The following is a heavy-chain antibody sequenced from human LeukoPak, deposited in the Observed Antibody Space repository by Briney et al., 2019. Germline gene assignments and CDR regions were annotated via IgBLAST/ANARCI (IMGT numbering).Heavy chain of an antibody. CDR3: ASRSARTPYWFDP. V-gene: IGHV4-39*01. CDR1: GGSIYSSSYY. Sequence: PSETLSLTCTVSGGSIYSSSYYWGWIRQPPGKGLEWIGNIYYSGTTFYNPSLESRVTISIDTSKNQFSLKLSSVTATDTAVYYCASRSARTPYWFDPWGQGALVTVSS. D-gene: IGHD1-1*01. CDR2: IYYSGTT. J-gene: IGHJ5*02.